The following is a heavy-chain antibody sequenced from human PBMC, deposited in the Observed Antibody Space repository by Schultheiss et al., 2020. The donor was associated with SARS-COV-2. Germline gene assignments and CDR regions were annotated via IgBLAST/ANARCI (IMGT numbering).Heavy chain of an antibody. J-gene: IGHJ3*02. V-gene: IGHV4-30-4*01. CDR2: IYYSGST. CDR3: AGYYDSSGLDAFDI. D-gene: IGHD3-22*01. CDR1: GGSISSGDYY. Sequence: SQTLSLTCTVSGGSISSGDYYWSWIRQPPGKGLEWIGYIYYSGSTYYNPSLKSRVTISVDTSKNQFSLKLSSVTAADTAVYYCAGYYDSSGLDAFDIWGQGTMVTVSS.